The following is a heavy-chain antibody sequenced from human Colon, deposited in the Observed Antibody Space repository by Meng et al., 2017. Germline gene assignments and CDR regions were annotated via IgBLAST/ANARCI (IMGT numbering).Heavy chain of an antibody. Sequence: QVQLQESGPGLVKPSGTLDLTCAVSGASISGDNWWSWVRQTPGKGLEWLGEIFHSGTSNYNPSLKSRVTISVDKSKNQFSLRLSSVTAADTAVYYCARRNSNNWFDPWGQGILVTVSS. CDR3: ARRNSNNWFDP. CDR1: GASISGDNW. CDR2: IFHSGTS. V-gene: IGHV4-4*02. D-gene: IGHD2/OR15-2a*01. J-gene: IGHJ5*02.